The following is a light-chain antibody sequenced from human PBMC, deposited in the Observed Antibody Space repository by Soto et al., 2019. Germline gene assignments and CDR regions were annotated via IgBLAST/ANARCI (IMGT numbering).Light chain of an antibody. J-gene: IGKJ3*01. CDR2: GAS. V-gene: IGKV3-20*01. CDR1: QSVNSN. Sequence: EIVMTQSPATLSVSPGERATLSCRASQSVNSNLAWFQQKPGQAPRLLIYGASTKATGTPDRFSGSGSGTDFTLTISRLEPEDFAVYYCQQYGSSPFTFGPGTKVDIK. CDR3: QQYGSSPFT.